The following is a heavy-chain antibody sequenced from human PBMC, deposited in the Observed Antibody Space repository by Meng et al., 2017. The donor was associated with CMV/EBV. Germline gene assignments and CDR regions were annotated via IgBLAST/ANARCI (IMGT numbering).Heavy chain of an antibody. D-gene: IGHD2-2*01. CDR1: GGTLSSYA. V-gene: IGHV1-69*05. Sequence: SVKVSRKASGGTLSSYAVSWVRQAPGQGLEWMGGIIPIFGTANYEQKFQGRVTITTDESTSTAYMELSSLRSEDTAVYYCARDGSKYQLLKDYYYYGMDVWGQGTTVTVSS. CDR2: IIPIFGTA. CDR3: ARDGSKYQLLKDYYYYGMDV. J-gene: IGHJ6*02.